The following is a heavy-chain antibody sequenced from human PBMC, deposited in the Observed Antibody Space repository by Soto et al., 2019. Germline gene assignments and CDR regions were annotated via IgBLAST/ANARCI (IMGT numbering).Heavy chain of an antibody. CDR1: GFTFSSYA. J-gene: IGHJ6*02. CDR3: AKDWWWLANYYYYGMDV. CDR2: ISGSGGST. D-gene: IGHD2-15*01. Sequence: LRLSCAASGFTFSSYAMSWVRQAPGKGLEWVSAISGSGGSTYYADSVKGRFTISRDNSKNTLYLQMNSLRAEDTAVYYCAKDWWWLANYYYYGMDVWGQGTTVTVSS. V-gene: IGHV3-23*01.